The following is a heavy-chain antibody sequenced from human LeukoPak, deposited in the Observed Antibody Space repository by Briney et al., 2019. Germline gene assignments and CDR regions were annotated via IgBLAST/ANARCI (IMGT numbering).Heavy chain of an antibody. CDR2: IHRDDKT. Sequence: GGSLRLSCAASGFTFSSSFIYWVRRAPGKGLEWVSFIHRDDKTYYADSVKGRFTMSRDSSKNTLYLQMNSLGADDTAVYYCAREVISTPSYFDYWGQGILATVSS. CDR1: GFTFSSSF. J-gene: IGHJ4*02. CDR3: AREVISTPSYFDY. V-gene: IGHV3-53*01. D-gene: IGHD2-2*01.